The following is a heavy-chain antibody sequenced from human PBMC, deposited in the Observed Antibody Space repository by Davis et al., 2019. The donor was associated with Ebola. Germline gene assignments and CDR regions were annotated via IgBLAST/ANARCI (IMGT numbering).Heavy chain of an antibody. CDR1: GGSFSGYY. CDR2: INHSGST. Sequence: SETLSLTFAVYGGSFSGYYWSWIRQPPGKGLEWIGEINHSGSTNYNPSLKSRVTISVDTSKNQFSLKLSSVTAADTAVYYCARWAPYDYVWGSYRLNWFDPWGQGTLVTVSS. CDR3: ARWAPYDYVWGSYRLNWFDP. J-gene: IGHJ5*02. V-gene: IGHV4-34*01. D-gene: IGHD3-16*02.